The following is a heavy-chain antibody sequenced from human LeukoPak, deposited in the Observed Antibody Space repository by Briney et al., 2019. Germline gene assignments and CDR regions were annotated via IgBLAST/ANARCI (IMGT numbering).Heavy chain of an antibody. CDR2: IVVGSGNT. Sequence: SVKVSCKASGFTFTSSATQWVRQARGQRLEWIGWIVVGSGNTNYAQKFQERVTITRDMSTSTAYMELSSLRSEDTAVYYCAASSSGWYLGDYWGQGTLVTVSS. J-gene: IGHJ4*02. CDR1: GFTFTSSA. D-gene: IGHD6-19*01. V-gene: IGHV1-58*02. CDR3: AASSSGWYLGDY.